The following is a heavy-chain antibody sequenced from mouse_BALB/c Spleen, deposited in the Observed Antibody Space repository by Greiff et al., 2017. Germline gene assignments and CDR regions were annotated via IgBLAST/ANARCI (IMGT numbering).Heavy chain of an antibody. J-gene: IGHJ1*01. CDR3: ARGRVRRYIDV. V-gene: IGHV1-80*01. Sequence: VQLQQSGAELVRPGSSVKISSKASGYAFSSYWMYWVKQRPGQGLEWIGQIYPGDGDTNYNGKFKGKATLTADKSSSTAYMQLSSLTSEDSAVYFCARGRVRRYIDVWGAGTTFTFSS. CDR2: IYPGDGDT. CDR1: GYAFSSYW.